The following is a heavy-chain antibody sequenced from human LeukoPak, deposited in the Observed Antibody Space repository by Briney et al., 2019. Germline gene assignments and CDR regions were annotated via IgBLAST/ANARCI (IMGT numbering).Heavy chain of an antibody. J-gene: IGHJ3*02. CDR1: GFTFSSYS. CDR3: ARGVPPYYYDSSGYDAFDI. CDR2: ISSSSSYI. V-gene: IGHV3-21*01. Sequence: GGSLRLSCAASGFTFSSYSMNWVRQAPGKGLEWVSSISSSSSYIYYADSVKGRFTISRDNAKNSLYLQMNSLRAEDTAAYYCARGVPPYYYDSSGYDAFDIWGQGTMVTVSS. D-gene: IGHD3-22*01.